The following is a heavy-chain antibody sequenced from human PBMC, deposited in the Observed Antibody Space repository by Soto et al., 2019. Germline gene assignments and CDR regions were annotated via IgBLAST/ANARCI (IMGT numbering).Heavy chain of an antibody. CDR1: GYTFTSYG. Sequence: ASVKVSCKASGYTFTSYGISWVRQAPGQGLEWMGWISAYNGNTNYAQKLQGRVTMTTDTSTSTAYMELRSLRSDDTAVYYCARVVPYGDYPAGFDYWGQGTLVTVSS. CDR2: ISAYNGNT. J-gene: IGHJ4*02. CDR3: ARVVPYGDYPAGFDY. D-gene: IGHD4-17*01. V-gene: IGHV1-18*01.